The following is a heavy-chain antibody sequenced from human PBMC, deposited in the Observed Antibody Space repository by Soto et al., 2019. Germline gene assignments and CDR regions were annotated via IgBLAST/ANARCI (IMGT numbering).Heavy chain of an antibody. Sequence: SETLSLTSTVSHGSINRGVYSWTWIRLPPEKGLEWIRFIYHTRTNYSNPSLKSLVTISLDRPNTQLSLKLKSVTAADTAAYYCARVVNYYDSSDSSSFDPRGQGAFLTGSS. J-gene: IGHJ5*02. CDR2: IYHTRTN. CDR3: ARVVNYYDSSDSSSFDP. CDR1: HGSINRGVYS. D-gene: IGHD3-22*01. V-gene: IGHV4-30-2*01.